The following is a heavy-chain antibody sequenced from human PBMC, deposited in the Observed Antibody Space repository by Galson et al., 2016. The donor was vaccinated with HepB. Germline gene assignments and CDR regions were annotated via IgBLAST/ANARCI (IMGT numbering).Heavy chain of an antibody. D-gene: IGHD1-26*01. CDR3: ARGRVGATPADY. J-gene: IGHJ4*02. V-gene: IGHV3-23*01. Sequence: GLEWVSDISRSGDSIYYADSVKGRFTISRDDSKNTLYLQMNSLRPEDTAVYYCARGRVGATPADYWGQGTLVTVSS. CDR2: ISRSGDSI.